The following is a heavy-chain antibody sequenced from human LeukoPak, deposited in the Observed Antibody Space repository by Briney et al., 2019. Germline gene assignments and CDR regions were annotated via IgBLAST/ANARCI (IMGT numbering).Heavy chain of an antibody. Sequence: GGSLRLSCAASGFTFSSYSMNWVRQAPGKGLEWVSSISSSSSYIYYADSVKGRFTISRDNAKNSLYLQMNSLTAEDTAVYYCARAPRGLNWFDPWGQGTLVTVPS. J-gene: IGHJ5*02. CDR2: ISSSSSYI. CDR1: GFTFSSYS. CDR3: ARAPRGLNWFDP. V-gene: IGHV3-21*01. D-gene: IGHD3/OR15-3a*01.